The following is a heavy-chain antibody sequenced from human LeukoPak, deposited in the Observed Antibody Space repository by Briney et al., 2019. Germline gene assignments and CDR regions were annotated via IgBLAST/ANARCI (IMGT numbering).Heavy chain of an antibody. CDR3: ARGYSYGFDY. V-gene: IGHV4-61*01. J-gene: IGHJ4*02. D-gene: IGHD5-18*01. Sequence: SQTLSLTCTVSGGSISSGSYYWSWIRQPPGKGLEWIGYIYYSGSTNYNPSLKSRVTISVDTSKNQFSLKLSSVTAADTAVYYCARGYSYGFDYWGQGTLVTVSS. CDR1: GGSISSGSYY. CDR2: IYYSGST.